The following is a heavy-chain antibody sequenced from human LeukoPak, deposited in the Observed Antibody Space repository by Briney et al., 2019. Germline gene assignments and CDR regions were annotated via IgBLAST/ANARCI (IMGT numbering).Heavy chain of an antibody. V-gene: IGHV1-2*06. CDR2: INPNSGGT. D-gene: IGHD3-3*01. J-gene: IGHJ4*02. CDR3: ARARYEFWSGYHRWSFDD. Sequence: ASVKVSCKASGYTFTGYYMHWVRQAPGQGLAWMGRINPNSGGTNYAQKFQGRVTMTRDTSISTAYMELSRLRSDDTAVYCCARARYEFWSGYHRWSFDDWGQGTLVTVSS. CDR1: GYTFTGYY.